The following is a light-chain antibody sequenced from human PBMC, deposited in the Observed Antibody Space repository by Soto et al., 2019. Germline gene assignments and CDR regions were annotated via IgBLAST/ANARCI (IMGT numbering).Light chain of an antibody. CDR2: GAS. J-gene: IGKJ5*01. CDR1: QGISRW. V-gene: IGKV1-12*01. CDR3: QKAKSFPLT. Sequence: DIQMTQSPSFVSASVGDRVTITCRASQGISRWLAWYQQRPGKAPELLIYGASSLQSGVPSRFSGSGSGTNLPLTISTLQPEDFATYFCQKAKSFPLTSGQGTRLEIK.